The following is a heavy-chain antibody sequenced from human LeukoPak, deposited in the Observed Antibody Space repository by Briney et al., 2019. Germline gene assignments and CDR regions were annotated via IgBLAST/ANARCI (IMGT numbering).Heavy chain of an antibody. Sequence: PGGSLRLSCAASGFTFNSYAMHWVRQAPGKGLEWVAVISYDGSNKYYADSVKGRFTISRDNSKNTLYLQMNSLRAEDTAVYYCARERGDYYYYYMDVWGKGTTVTVSS. CDR2: ISYDGSNK. V-gene: IGHV3-30*01. CDR3: ARERGDYYYYYMDV. D-gene: IGHD3-10*01. J-gene: IGHJ6*03. CDR1: GFTFNSYA.